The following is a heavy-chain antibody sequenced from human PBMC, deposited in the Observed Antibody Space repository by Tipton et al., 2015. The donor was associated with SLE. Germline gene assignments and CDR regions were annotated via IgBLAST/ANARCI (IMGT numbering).Heavy chain of an antibody. J-gene: IGHJ5*02. D-gene: IGHD7-27*01. CDR3: ARGGKLGINWFDP. CDR1: GGSISSYY. V-gene: IGHV4-59*01. Sequence: TLPLTCTVSGGSISSYYWSWIRQPPGKGLEWIGYIYYSGSTNYNPSLKSRVTISVDTSKNQFSLKLSSVTAADTAVYYCARGGKLGINWFDPWGQGTLVTVSS. CDR2: IYYSGST.